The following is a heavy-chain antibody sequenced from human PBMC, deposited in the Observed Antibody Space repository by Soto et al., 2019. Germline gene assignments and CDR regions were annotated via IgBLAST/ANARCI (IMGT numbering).Heavy chain of an antibody. CDR1: GFTFSSYA. Sequence: QVQLVESGGGVVQPGRSLRLSCAASGFTFSSYAMHWVRQAPGKGLEWVAVISYDGSNKYYADSVKGRFTISRDNSKNTLYLQMNSLRAEDTAVYYCARSPIVLMVYASGYFDYWGQGTLVTVSS. CDR2: ISYDGSNK. CDR3: ARSPIVLMVYASGYFDY. J-gene: IGHJ4*02. D-gene: IGHD2-8*01. V-gene: IGHV3-30-3*01.